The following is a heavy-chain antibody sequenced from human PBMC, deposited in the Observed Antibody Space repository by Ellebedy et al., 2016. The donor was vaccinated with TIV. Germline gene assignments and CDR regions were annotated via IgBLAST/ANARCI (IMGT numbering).Heavy chain of an antibody. CDR3: AREGFGGYSSGWYDY. J-gene: IGHJ4*02. V-gene: IGHV1-3*01. D-gene: IGHD6-19*01. Sequence: AASVKVSCKASGYTFTSYAMHWVRQAPGQRLEWMGWINAGNGNTKYSQKFQGRVTITRDTSASTAYMELSSLRSEDTAVYYCAREGFGGYSSGWYDYWGQGTLVTVSS. CDR2: INAGNGNT. CDR1: GYTFTSYA.